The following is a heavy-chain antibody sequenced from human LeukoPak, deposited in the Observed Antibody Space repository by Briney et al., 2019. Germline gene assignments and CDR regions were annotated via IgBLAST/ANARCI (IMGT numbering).Heavy chain of an antibody. D-gene: IGHD2-15*01. V-gene: IGHV3-30*03. CDR2: ISYDGSNK. CDR1: GFTFSSYG. J-gene: IGHJ3*02. CDR3: ARATGGKMEDAFDI. Sequence: GGSLRLSCAASGFTFSSYGMHWVRQAPGKGLEWVAVISYDGSNKYYADSVKGRFTISRDNSKNTLYLQMNSLRAEDTAVYYCARATGGKMEDAFDIWGQGTMVTVSS.